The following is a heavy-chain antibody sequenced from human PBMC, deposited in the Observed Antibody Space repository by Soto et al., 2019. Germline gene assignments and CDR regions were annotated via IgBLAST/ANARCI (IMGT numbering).Heavy chain of an antibody. J-gene: IGHJ4*02. CDR2: ISSRSSYI. CDR3: ARGRYYDPPLFDY. D-gene: IGHD3-22*01. CDR1: GFTFSTYS. V-gene: IGHV3-21*01. Sequence: EVHLVESGGGLVKPGGSLRLSCAASGFTFSTYSMNWVRQGPGKGLELVSSISSRSSYIYYGDSVKGRFTISRDNAKDSLFLQLNSLRAEDTAVYYCARGRYYDPPLFDYWGQGTLVTVSS.